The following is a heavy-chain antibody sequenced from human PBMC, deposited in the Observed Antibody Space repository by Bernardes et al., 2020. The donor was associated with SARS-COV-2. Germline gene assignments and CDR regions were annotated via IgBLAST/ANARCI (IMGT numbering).Heavy chain of an antibody. D-gene: IGHD4-17*01. V-gene: IGHV4-39*01. CDR2: IYYSGIT. CDR1: GGSISSSSSY. Sequence: SETLSLTCTVSGGSISSSSSYWVWIRQPPGKGLEWIGSIYYSGITYYNPSLKSRGTIFVDTSKNQFSLNLNSVTAADTAVYYCARGGDYGDNTSCDYWGQGALVTVS. CDR3: ARGGDYGDNTSCDY. J-gene: IGHJ4*02.